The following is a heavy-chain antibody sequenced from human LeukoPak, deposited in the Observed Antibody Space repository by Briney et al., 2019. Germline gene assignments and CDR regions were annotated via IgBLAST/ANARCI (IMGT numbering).Heavy chain of an antibody. J-gene: IGHJ6*02. CDR1: GFTLSSYW. CDR2: INGDGNTR. Sequence: GGSLRLSCAVSGFTLSSYWMHWVRQAPGKGLLWVSRINGDGNTRTYADSVKGRFTISRDNARSTLYLQMNSLRAEDTAVYYCARGPQRGAAANYYGMDVWGQGTTVTVSS. CDR3: ARGPQRGAAANYYGMDV. V-gene: IGHV3-74*01. D-gene: IGHD2-2*01.